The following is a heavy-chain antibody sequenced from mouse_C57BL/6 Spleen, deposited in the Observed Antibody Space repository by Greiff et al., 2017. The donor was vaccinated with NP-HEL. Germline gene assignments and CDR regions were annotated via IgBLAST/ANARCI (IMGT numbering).Heavy chain of an antibody. D-gene: IGHD2-1*01. CDR3: APYGNYEAWFAY. V-gene: IGHV14-2*01. J-gene: IGHJ3*01. Sequence: VQLQQSGAELVKPGASVKLSCTASGFNIKDYYMHWVKQRTEQGLEWMGRIDPEDGETKYAPKFQGKATIQAATSSNTAYLQLTSLTSEDTAVYYCAPYGNYEAWFAYWGQGTLVTVSA. CDR1: GFNIKDYY. CDR2: IDPEDGET.